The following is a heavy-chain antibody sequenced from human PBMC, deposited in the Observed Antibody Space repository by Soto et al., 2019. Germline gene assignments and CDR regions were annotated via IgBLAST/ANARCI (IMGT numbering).Heavy chain of an antibody. CDR2: ISFDGSKK. V-gene: IGHV3-30*18. CDR1: TFTFSNFG. CDR3: ANDYGDYAGYLEY. D-gene: IGHD4-17*01. J-gene: IGHJ4*02. Sequence: QVQLVESGGGVVQPGRSLRLSCAASTFTFSNFGMNWVRQAPGKGLEWVAVISFDGSKKYYAASVKGRFTISRGNSKNTLYLEMNSLRPEDTAFYYCANDYGDYAGYLEYGGRGTLVTVSS.